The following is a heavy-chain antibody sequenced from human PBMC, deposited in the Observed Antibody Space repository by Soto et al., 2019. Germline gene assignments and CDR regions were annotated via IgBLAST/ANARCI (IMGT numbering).Heavy chain of an antibody. CDR1: GGSISSGGYS. Sequence: QLQLQESGSGLVKPSQTLSLTCAVSGGSISSGGYSWNWIRQPPGKGLEWIGYSYHSGSTYYNPSLKSRVTISVDKSKNQFSLKLNTVTAADTAVYYCARDQLEGNWFDPWGQGTLVTVSS. V-gene: IGHV4-30-2*01. J-gene: IGHJ5*02. D-gene: IGHD1-1*01. CDR2: SYHSGST. CDR3: ARDQLEGNWFDP.